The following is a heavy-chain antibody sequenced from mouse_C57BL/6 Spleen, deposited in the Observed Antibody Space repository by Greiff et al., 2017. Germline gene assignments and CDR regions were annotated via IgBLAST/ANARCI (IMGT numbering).Heavy chain of an antibody. D-gene: IGHD1-1*02. J-gene: IGHJ3*01. V-gene: IGHV7-3*01. Sequence: EVMLVESGGGLVQPGGSLSLSCAASGFTFTDYYMSWVRQPPGKALEWLGFIRNKANGYTTEYSASVKGRFTISRDNFQSILYLQMNALRAEDSATYYCARYSGGSFAYWGQGTLVTVSA. CDR2: IRNKANGYTT. CDR1: GFTFTDYY. CDR3: ARYSGGSFAY.